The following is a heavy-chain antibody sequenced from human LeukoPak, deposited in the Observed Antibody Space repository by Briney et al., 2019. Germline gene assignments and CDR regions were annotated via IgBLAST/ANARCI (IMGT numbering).Heavy chain of an antibody. J-gene: IGHJ4*02. D-gene: IGHD3-10*01. Sequence: GASVKVSCKASGGTFSSYAISWVRQAPGQGLEWMGGIIPIFGTANYAQKFQGRVTITTDESTSTAYMELSSLRSEDTAVYYCARSDRITFEIDYWGQGTLVTVSS. CDR2: IIPIFGTA. CDR1: GGTFSSYA. CDR3: ARSDRITFEIDY. V-gene: IGHV1-69*05.